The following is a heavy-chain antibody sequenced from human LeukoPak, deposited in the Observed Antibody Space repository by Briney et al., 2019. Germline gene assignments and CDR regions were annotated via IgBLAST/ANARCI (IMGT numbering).Heavy chain of an antibody. CDR2: ISGSGSTK. V-gene: IGHV3-48*03. J-gene: IGHJ6*03. CDR3: ARVRPYSETNYDPYYYYVDY. Sequence: PGGSLRLSCAASGFTFSSFEMNGVRQAPGKGPEWLSYISGSGSTKYYADSVKGRFTISRDNAKNSLFLQLNSLRAEDTALYYCARVRPYSETNYDPYYYYVDYWGKGTTVTVSS. CDR1: GFTFSSFE. D-gene: IGHD3-10*01.